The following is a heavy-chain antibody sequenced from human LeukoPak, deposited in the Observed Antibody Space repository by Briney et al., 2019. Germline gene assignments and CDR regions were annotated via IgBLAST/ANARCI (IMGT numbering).Heavy chain of an antibody. D-gene: IGHD6-13*01. J-gene: IGHJ6*02. CDR2: IHYSGST. CDR1: GGSISSHY. V-gene: IGHV4-59*11. CDR3: ARSLSTGPSAAGDAFYFYYGMDV. Sequence: SETLSLTCNVSGGSISSHYWSWIRQPPGKGLEWIAYIHYSGSTNYNPSLTSRVTISVDTSKNQFALKLTSVTAADTAVDYCARSLSTGPSAAGDAFYFYYGMDVWGQGTTVTVSS.